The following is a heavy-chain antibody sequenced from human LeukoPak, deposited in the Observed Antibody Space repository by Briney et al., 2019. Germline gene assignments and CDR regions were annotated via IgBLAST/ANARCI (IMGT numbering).Heavy chain of an antibody. CDR3: ARRPLRFSYYYMDV. Sequence: PSQTLSLTCTVSGGSISSGGYYWSWIRQHPGKGLEWIGYIYYSGSTYYNPSLKSRVTISVDTSKNQFSLKLSSVTAADTAVYYCARRPLRFSYYYMDVWGKGTTVTVSS. V-gene: IGHV4-31*03. D-gene: IGHD3-3*01. CDR1: GGSISSGGYY. CDR2: IYYSGST. J-gene: IGHJ6*03.